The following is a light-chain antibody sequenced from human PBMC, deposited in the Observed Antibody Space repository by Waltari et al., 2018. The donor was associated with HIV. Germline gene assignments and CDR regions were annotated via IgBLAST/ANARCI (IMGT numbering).Light chain of an antibody. CDR2: YDS. CDR1: RIATKS. V-gene: IGLV3-21*04. Sequence: YVLTQPPSVSVAPGRTATISCGGTRIATKSVHWYQRKSGQAPLLVIFYDSDRPSWFPERFSGSNSGSAANLTINRFEAGDEADYFCQVWDETRNHVVFGGGTKLIAL. J-gene: IGLJ3*02. CDR3: QVWDETRNHVV.